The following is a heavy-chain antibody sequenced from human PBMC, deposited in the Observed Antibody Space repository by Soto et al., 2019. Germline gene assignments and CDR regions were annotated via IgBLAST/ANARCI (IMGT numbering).Heavy chain of an antibody. Sequence: PSETLSLTCAVYGGSFSGYYWRWIRQPPGKGLEWIGEINHSGSTNYNPSLKSRVTISVDTSKNQFSLKLSSVSAADTAVYYCAREARGYSYGRARWEDYWGQGTLVTVSS. CDR1: GGSFSGYY. J-gene: IGHJ4*02. D-gene: IGHD5-18*01. CDR2: INHSGST. CDR3: AREARGYSYGRARWEDY. V-gene: IGHV4-34*01.